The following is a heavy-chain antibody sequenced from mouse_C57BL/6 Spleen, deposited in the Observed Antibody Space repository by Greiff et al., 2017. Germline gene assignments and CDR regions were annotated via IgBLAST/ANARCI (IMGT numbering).Heavy chain of an antibody. Sequence: VQLKESGPGLVKPSQSLSLTCSVTGYSITSGYYWHWIRQFPGNKLEWMGYISYDGSNNYNPSLKNRISITRDTSKNQFFLKLNSVTTEDTATYYCARALITTVVAPEYFDVWGTGTTVTVSS. V-gene: IGHV3-6*01. CDR2: ISYDGSN. CDR3: ARALITTVVAPEYFDV. CDR1: GYSITSGYY. J-gene: IGHJ1*03. D-gene: IGHD1-1*01.